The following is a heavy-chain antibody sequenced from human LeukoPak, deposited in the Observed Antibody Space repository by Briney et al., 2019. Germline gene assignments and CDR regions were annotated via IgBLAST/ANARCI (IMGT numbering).Heavy chain of an antibody. CDR2: INPNSGGT. D-gene: IGHD2-2*01. CDR1: GYTFTGYY. Sequence: ASVKVSCKASGYTFTGYYMHWVRQAPGQGLEWMGWINPNSGGTNYAQKFQGWVTMTRDTSISTAYMELSSLRSEDTAVYYCARGHLGSSTDSFDIWGQGTMVTVSS. V-gene: IGHV1-2*04. CDR3: ARGHLGSSTDSFDI. J-gene: IGHJ3*02.